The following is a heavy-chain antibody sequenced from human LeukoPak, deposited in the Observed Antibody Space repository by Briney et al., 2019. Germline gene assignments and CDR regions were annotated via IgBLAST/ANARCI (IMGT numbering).Heavy chain of an antibody. CDR3: ARGDWAPFDY. Sequence: GGSLRLFCAASGFTFSDYWMNWVRQAPGKGLEWVANIDQDGGGKYYLDSVKGRFTISRDNAKNSLYLQINSLRAEDTAVYYCARGDWAPFDYWGQESLLTVSS. V-gene: IGHV3-7*01. CDR1: GFTFSDYW. J-gene: IGHJ4*02. CDR2: IDQDGGGK. D-gene: IGHD2-21*02.